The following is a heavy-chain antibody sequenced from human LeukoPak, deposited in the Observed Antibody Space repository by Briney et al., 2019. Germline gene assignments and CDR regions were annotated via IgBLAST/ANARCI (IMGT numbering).Heavy chain of an antibody. CDR1: GFTFSNYK. D-gene: IGHD6-19*01. Sequence: GGSLRLSCAASGFTFSNYKMNWVRQAPGKGLEWVSSISSTSTYINYADSVKGRFTISRDNAKKSLYLQMNSLRAEDTAFYYCARVGYSSGWRAPDFDHWGQGTLVTVSS. J-gene: IGHJ4*02. CDR2: ISSTSTYI. CDR3: ARVGYSSGWRAPDFDH. V-gene: IGHV3-21*01.